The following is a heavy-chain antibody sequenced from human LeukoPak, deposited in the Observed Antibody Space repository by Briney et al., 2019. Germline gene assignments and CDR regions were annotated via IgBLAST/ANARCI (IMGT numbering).Heavy chain of an antibody. D-gene: IGHD3-16*02. CDR2: ISAYNGNT. Sequence: ASVKVSCKASGYTFTGYYMHWVRQPPGQGLEWMGWISAYNGNTNYAQKLQGRVTMTTDTSTSTAYIELRSLRSDDTAVYYGARGGVLITFGGVIVIPVDYWGQGTLVTVSS. J-gene: IGHJ4*02. CDR3: ARGGVLITFGGVIVIPVDY. V-gene: IGHV1-18*04. CDR1: GYTFTGYY.